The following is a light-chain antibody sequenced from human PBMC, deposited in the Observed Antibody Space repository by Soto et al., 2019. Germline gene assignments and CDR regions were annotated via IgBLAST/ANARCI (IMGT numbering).Light chain of an antibody. CDR1: SSNFGSYNL. Sequence: QSALTQPASVSGSPGQSITISCTGTSSNFGSYNLVSWYQLHPGEAPKLMIYEGSKRPSGVSHRFSGSKSANTASLTISGLRAEDEADYYCCSYAGSDTMIFGGGTKLTVL. CDR3: CSYAGSDTMI. V-gene: IGLV2-23*01. CDR2: EGS. J-gene: IGLJ2*01.